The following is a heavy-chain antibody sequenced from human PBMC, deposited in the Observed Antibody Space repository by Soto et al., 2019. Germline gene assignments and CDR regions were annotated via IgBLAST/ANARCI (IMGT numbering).Heavy chain of an antibody. CDR1: GGSISGDNW. CDR2: IYHSGST. V-gene: IGHV4-4*02. J-gene: IGHJ5*02. CDR3: AKMGPGSFDP. D-gene: IGHD3-10*01. Sequence: PSETLSLTCAVSGGSISGDNWWSWVRQPPGKGLEWIGEIYHSGSTKYGPSLKSRVTISVDKSKNQLALKLSSVTAADTAVYYCAKMGPGSFDPWGQGTLVTVSS.